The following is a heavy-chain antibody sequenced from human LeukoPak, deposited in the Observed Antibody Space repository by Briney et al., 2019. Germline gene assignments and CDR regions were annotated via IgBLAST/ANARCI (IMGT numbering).Heavy chain of an antibody. CDR2: INHSGST. V-gene: IGHV4-34*01. Sequence: SETLSLTCAVYGGSFSGYYLSWIRQPPGKGLEWIGEINHSGSTNYNPSLKSRVTISVDTSKNQFSLKLSSVTAADTAVYYCAGYCSSTSCLEGMDVWGQGTTVTVSS. CDR3: AGYCSSTSCLEGMDV. CDR1: GGSFSGYY. D-gene: IGHD2-2*01. J-gene: IGHJ6*02.